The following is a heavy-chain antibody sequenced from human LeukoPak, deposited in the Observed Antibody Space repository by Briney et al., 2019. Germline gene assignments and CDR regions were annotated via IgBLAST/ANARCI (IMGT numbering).Heavy chain of an antibody. J-gene: IGHJ5*02. D-gene: IGHD6-13*01. Sequence: ASVKVSCKASGYTFSGYYMHWVRQAPGQGLEWMGWINPNSGGTNYAQKFQGRVTMTRDTPISTAYMELSRLRSDDTAVYYCARDRAAGTNWFDPWGQGTLVTVSS. CDR1: GYTFSGYY. CDR3: ARDRAAGTNWFDP. V-gene: IGHV1-2*02. CDR2: INPNSGGT.